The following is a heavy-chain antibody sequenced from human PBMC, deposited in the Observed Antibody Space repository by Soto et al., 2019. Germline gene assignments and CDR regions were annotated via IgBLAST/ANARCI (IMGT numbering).Heavy chain of an antibody. J-gene: IGHJ6*02. CDR2: IYSGGST. CDR1: GFTVSSNY. V-gene: IGHV3-66*01. Sequence: GGSLRLSCAASGFTVSSNYMSWVRQAPGKGLEWVSVIYSGGSTYYADSVKGRFTISRDNSKNTLYLQMNSLRAEDTAVYYCAREVRIAARPASGGKNKQEHYYYYYGMDVWGQGTTVTVSS. CDR3: AREVRIAARPASGGKNKQEHYYYYYGMDV. D-gene: IGHD6-6*01.